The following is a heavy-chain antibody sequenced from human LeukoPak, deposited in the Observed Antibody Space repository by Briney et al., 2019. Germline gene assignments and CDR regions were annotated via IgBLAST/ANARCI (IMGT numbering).Heavy chain of an antibody. D-gene: IGHD5-18*01. V-gene: IGHV4-34*01. Sequence: SETVSLTCADYGGSFSGYYWSWIRQPPGKGLEWIGEINHSGSTNYNPSLKSRVTISVDTSKNQFSLKLSSVTAADTAVYYCARGPSYGRYYYYGMDVWGQGTTVTVSS. J-gene: IGHJ6*02. CDR3: ARGPSYGRYYYYGMDV. CDR1: GGSFSGYY. CDR2: INHSGST.